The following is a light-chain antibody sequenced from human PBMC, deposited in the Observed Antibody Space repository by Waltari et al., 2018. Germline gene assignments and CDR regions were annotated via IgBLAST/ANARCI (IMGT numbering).Light chain of an antibody. V-gene: IGKV3-20*01. Sequence: IMLTHTLGTLPLSTGGRATLSCRASQSISRYLAWYQQKPGQAPRLLIYGASTRATGIPDRFSGSGSGTDVSLTISGLEPEDSAVYYCQHHFRLPATFGQGTKVEIK. CDR3: QHHFRLPAT. CDR1: QSISRY. CDR2: GAS. J-gene: IGKJ1*01.